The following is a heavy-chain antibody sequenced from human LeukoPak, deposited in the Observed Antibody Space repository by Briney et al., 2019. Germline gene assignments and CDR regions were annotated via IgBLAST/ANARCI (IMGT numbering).Heavy chain of an antibody. CDR3: AARGYYYDSSGYKDFDY. V-gene: IGHV1-58*02. D-gene: IGHD3-22*01. J-gene: IGHJ4*02. CDR2: IVVGSGNT. Sequence: ASVKVSCKASGFTFTSSAMQWVRQARGQRLEWIGWIVVGSGNTNYAQKFQERVTITRDMSASTAYMELSSLRSEDTAVYYCAARGYYYDSSGYKDFDYWGQGTLVTVSS. CDR1: GFTFTSSA.